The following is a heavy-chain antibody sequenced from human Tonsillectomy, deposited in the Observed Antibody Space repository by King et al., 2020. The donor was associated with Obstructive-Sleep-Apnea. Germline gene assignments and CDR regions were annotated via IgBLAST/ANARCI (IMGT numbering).Heavy chain of an antibody. Sequence: QLQESGPGLVKSSETLSLTCTVSRYSISSGYDWGWIRQPPGKGLEWIGNIYHSGSTHYNPSLKSRVTISVDTSKNQFSLKLNSVTAADTAVYYCARGRTQFDYWGQGTLVTVSS. CDR1: RYSISSGYD. CDR3: ARGRTQFDY. CDR2: IYHSGST. V-gene: IGHV4-38-2*02. D-gene: IGHD3/OR15-3a*01. J-gene: IGHJ4*02.